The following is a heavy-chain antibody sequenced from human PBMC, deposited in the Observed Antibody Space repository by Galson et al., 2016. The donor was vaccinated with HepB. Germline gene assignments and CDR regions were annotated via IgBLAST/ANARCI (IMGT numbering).Heavy chain of an antibody. Sequence: SLRLSCAAYGFSVSDNYMNWIRQAPGKGLEWVSIIYAGGDTFYAASVKGRFTLSRDNSKNTLYLQMNSLRAEDTAVYYCARDWQPRGDNYGPNYYGMDVWGQGTTVTVSS. CDR3: ARDWQPRGDNYGPNYYGMDV. V-gene: IGHV3-53*01. CDR2: IYAGGDT. J-gene: IGHJ6*02. D-gene: IGHD2-21*02. CDR1: GFSVSDNY.